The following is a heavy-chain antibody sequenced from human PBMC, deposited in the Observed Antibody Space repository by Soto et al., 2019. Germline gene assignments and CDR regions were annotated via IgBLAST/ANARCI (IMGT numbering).Heavy chain of an antibody. J-gene: IGHJ4*02. V-gene: IGHV3-13*04. D-gene: IGHD1-1*01. Sequence: PGGYLRLSCAASGFTFSSYDMHWVRQATGKGLEWVSAIGTAGDTYYPGSVKGRFTISRDNAETSLYLQMNSLRVEDMAMYYCASLLGSGTTFDYWGQGTLVTVSS. CDR2: IGTAGDT. CDR3: ASLLGSGTTFDY. CDR1: GFTFSSYD.